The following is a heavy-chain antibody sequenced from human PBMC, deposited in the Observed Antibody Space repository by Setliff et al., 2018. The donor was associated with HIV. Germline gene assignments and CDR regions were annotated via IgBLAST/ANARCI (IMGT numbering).Heavy chain of an antibody. D-gene: IGHD3-10*01. V-gene: IGHV1-69*04. CDR1: GGTSSTHA. CDR3: AGPRGDEAFDV. CDR2: IISILDIT. J-gene: IGHJ3*01. Sequence: VKVSCKASGGTSSTHAINWVRQAPGQGLEWMGQIISILDITSYTQKLQGRVSITADKSTSTFYMELSDLTSADTAVYYCAGPRGDEAFDVWGQGTKVTVSS.